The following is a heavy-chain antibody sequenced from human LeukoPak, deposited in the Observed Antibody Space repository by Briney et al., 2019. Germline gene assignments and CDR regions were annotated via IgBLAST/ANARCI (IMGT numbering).Heavy chain of an antibody. CDR1: GFTFSNFW. J-gene: IGHJ4*02. V-gene: IGHV3-7*03. D-gene: IGHD5-18*01. CDR3: VRDLYTYGPLGF. Sequence: GESLRLSCTASGFTFSNFWMGWVRQAPGKGLEWVANIKQDETEKFYLGSVKGRFTISRDNAKNSLYLQMNSLRVEDTALYYCVRDLYTYGPLGFWGQGTLVTVSS. CDR2: IKQDETEK.